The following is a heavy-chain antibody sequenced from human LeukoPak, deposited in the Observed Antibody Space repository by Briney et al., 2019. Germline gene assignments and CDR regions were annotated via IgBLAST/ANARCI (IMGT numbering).Heavy chain of an antibody. CDR1: GGSISSGGYY. Sequence: SETLSLTGTVSGGSISSGGYYWTWVRQHPGKGLEWIGYIYYSGSTHYNPSLTSRVTISVDTSKNQFSLKLSSVTAADTAVYYCARSRYTWNDVLDYWGQGTLVTVSS. J-gene: IGHJ4*02. V-gene: IGHV4-31*03. D-gene: IGHD1-1*01. CDR2: IYYSGST. CDR3: ARSRYTWNDVLDY.